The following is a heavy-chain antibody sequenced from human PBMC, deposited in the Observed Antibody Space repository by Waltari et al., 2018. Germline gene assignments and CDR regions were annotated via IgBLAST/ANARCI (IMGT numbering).Heavy chain of an antibody. CDR3: ARNANNYSSSLWFDP. CDR1: GGSISSHY. CDR2: IYYSGST. Sequence: QVQLQESGPGLVKPSETLSLTCTVSGGSISSHYWSWIRHPPGKGLEWIGYIYYSGSTNYNPSLKSRVTISVDTSKNQFSLKLSSVTAADTAVYYCARNANNYSSSLWFDPWGQGTLVTVSS. V-gene: IGHV4-59*11. D-gene: IGHD6-6*01. J-gene: IGHJ5*02.